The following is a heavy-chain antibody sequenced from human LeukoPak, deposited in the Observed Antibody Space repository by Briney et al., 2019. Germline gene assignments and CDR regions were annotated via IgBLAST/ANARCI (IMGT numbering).Heavy chain of an antibody. CDR3: ARGGEDTAMVTYGYYFDY. J-gene: IGHJ4*02. D-gene: IGHD5-18*01. CDR2: INHSGST. CDR1: GFTFSGHS. Sequence: GSLRLSCAASGFTFSGHSMTWVRQAPGKGLEWIGEINHSGSTNYNPSLKSRVTISVDTSKNQFSLKLSSVTAADTAVYYCARGGEDTAMVTYGYYFDYWGQGTLVTVSS. V-gene: IGHV4-34*01.